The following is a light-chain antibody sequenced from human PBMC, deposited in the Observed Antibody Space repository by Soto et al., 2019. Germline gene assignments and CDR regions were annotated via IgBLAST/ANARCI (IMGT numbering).Light chain of an antibody. CDR1: SSNIGNNF. Sequence: QSVLTQPPSVSAAPGQKVTISCSGSSSNIGNNFVSWYQQLPGTAPKLLIYENNKRPSGIPDRFSGSKSGTSATLGITGLQTGDEADYYCGTWHSSLSILFGGGTKVTVL. V-gene: IGLV1-51*02. CDR2: ENN. J-gene: IGLJ3*02. CDR3: GTWHSSLSIL.